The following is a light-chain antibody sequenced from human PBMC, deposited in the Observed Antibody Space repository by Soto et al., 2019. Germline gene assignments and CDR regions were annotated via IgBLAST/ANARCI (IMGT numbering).Light chain of an antibody. CDR2: GNS. V-gene: IGLV1-40*01. Sequence: QSVLTQPPSVSGAPGQRVTISCTGSSSNIGAGYDVHWYQQLPGTAPKLLIYGNSNRPSGVPDRFSGSKSGTSASLAITGLQAEEEADYYCQSSDSSLNVFGTGTKITVL. CDR3: QSSDSSLNV. J-gene: IGLJ1*01. CDR1: SSNIGAGYD.